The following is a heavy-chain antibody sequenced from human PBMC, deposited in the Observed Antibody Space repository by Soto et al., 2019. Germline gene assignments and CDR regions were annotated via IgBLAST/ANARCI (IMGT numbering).Heavy chain of an antibody. CDR1: GFSLSTSGMC. Sequence: SGPTLVKPTQTLTLTCTFSGFSLSTSGMCVSWIRQPPGKALEWLARIDWDDDKYYSTSLKTRLTISKDTSKNQVVLTMTNMDPVDTATYYCARITGELAVAGFDYWGQGTLVTVSS. D-gene: IGHD6-19*01. CDR3: ARITGELAVAGFDY. V-gene: IGHV2-70*11. CDR2: IDWDDDK. J-gene: IGHJ4*02.